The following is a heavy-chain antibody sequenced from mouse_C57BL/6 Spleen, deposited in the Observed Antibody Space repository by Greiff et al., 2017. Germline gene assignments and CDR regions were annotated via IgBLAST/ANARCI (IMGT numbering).Heavy chain of an antibody. D-gene: IGHD2-14*01. V-gene: IGHV1-69*01. CDR2: IDPSDSYT. J-gene: IGHJ2*01. CDR1: GYTFTSYW. CDR3: AARGYGFDY. Sequence: VQLQQPGAELVMPGASVKLSCKASGYTFTSYWMHWVKQRPGQGLEWIGEIDPSDSYTNYNQKFKGKSTLTVDKSSSTAYMQLSSLTSEDAAVYGWAARGYGFDYWGQGTTLTVSS.